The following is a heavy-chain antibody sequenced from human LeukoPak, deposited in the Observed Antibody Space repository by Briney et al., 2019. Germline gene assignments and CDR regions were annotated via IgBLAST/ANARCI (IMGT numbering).Heavy chain of an antibody. V-gene: IGHV3-23*01. CDR1: GFTFSSYA. Sequence: GGSLRLSCAASGFTFSSYAMSWVRQAPGKGLEWVSAISGSGGSTYYADSVKGRFTISRDNSKNTLYLRMNSLRAEDTAVYYCARDLAGYYYGMDVWGQGTTVIVSS. CDR3: ARDLAGYYYGMDV. CDR2: ISGSGGST. J-gene: IGHJ6*02.